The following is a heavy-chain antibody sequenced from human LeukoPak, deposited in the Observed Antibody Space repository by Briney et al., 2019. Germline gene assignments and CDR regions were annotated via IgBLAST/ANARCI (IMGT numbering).Heavy chain of an antibody. CDR1: GFTFSSYW. CDR2: IKQDGSEK. J-gene: IGHJ6*03. V-gene: IGHV3-7*01. Sequence: GGSLRLSCAASGFTFSSYWMSWVRQAPGKGLEWVANIKQDGSEKYYVDSVKGRFTISRDNAKNSLYLQMNSLRAEDTAVYYCARVATYDFWSGNYMDVWGKGTTVTVSS. D-gene: IGHD3-3*01. CDR3: ARVATYDFWSGNYMDV.